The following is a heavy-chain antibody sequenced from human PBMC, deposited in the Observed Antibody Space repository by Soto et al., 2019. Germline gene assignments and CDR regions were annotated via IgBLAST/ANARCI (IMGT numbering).Heavy chain of an antibody. Sequence: QVQLVQSGAEVKKPGSSVKVSCKASGGTFSSYAISWVRQAPGQALEWMGGIIPIFGTANHAQKFQGRVTITADKSTSTAYRELSSVRSEDTAVYYCAMRPTTVTDYYYGMDVWGQGTTVTVSS. V-gene: IGHV1-69*06. CDR2: IIPIFGTA. CDR1: GGTFSSYA. J-gene: IGHJ6*02. CDR3: AMRPTTVTDYYYGMDV. D-gene: IGHD4-17*01.